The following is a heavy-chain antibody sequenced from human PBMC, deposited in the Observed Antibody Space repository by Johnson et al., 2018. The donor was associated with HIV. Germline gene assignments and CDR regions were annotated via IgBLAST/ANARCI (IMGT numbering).Heavy chain of an antibody. V-gene: IGHV3-15*01. J-gene: IGHJ3*02. D-gene: IGHD3-16*01. CDR3: TTDRHGGTDAFDI. Sequence: VQVLESGGGLVQPGGSLILSCAASGFTFSSYWMHWVRQAPGKGLVWVGRIKSKTDGGTTDYAAPVKGRFTISRDDSKNTLYLQMNSLKTEDTAVYYCTTDRHGGTDAFDIWGQGTMVTVSS. CDR1: GFTFSSYW. CDR2: IKSKTDGGTT.